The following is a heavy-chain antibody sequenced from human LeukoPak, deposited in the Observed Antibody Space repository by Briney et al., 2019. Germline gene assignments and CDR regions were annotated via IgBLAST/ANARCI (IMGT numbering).Heavy chain of an antibody. D-gene: IGHD6-19*01. Sequence: PGGSLRLSCAVSGFTFSSYWMSWVRQAPGKGLEWVAFIRYDGSDKSYADSVKGRFTISRDNFENTLYLQMNSLRGEDTAVYYCAKDGVGTSGWRTWGQGTLVTVSS. J-gene: IGHJ4*02. V-gene: IGHV3-30*02. CDR1: GFTFSSYW. CDR3: AKDGVGTSGWRT. CDR2: IRYDGSDK.